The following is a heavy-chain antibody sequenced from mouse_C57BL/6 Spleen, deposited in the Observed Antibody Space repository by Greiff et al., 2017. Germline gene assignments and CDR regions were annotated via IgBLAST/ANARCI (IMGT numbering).Heavy chain of an antibody. CDR3: ARSGSNYPHYYAMDY. D-gene: IGHD2-5*01. CDR1: GYTFTSYW. J-gene: IGHJ4*01. Sequence: VQLQQPGAELVKPGASVKLSCKASGYTFTSYWMHWVKQRPGQGLEWIGMIHPNSGSTNYNEKFKSKATLTVDKSSSTAYMQLSSLTSEDSAVYYCARSGSNYPHYYAMDYWGQGTSVTVSS. CDR2: IHPNSGST. V-gene: IGHV1-64*01.